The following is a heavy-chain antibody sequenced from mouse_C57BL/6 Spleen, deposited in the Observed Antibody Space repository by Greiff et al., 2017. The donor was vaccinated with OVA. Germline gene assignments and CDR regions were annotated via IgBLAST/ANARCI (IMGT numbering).Heavy chain of an antibody. CDR1: GYTFTDYE. V-gene: IGHV1-15*01. Sequence: QVQLKQSGAELVRPGASVTLSCKASGYTFTDYEMHWVKQTPVHGLEWIGAIDPETGGTAYNQKFKGKAILTADKSSSTAYMERRSLTSEDSAVYCCTEGIYHWGQGTLVTVSA. CDR2: IDPETGGT. CDR3: TEGIYH. J-gene: IGHJ3*01. D-gene: IGHD2-1*01.